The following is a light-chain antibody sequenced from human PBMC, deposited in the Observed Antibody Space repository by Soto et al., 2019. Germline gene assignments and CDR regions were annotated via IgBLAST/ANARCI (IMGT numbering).Light chain of an antibody. V-gene: IGKV3-20*01. J-gene: IGKJ1*01. Sequence: MVTSSPSTLSLSSGDIYTISCRASRRVSNSYLAWYQQKPGQAPELLIYGASSRATGIPDRFSGSGSGTAFTLTISSLEPEDFAAYYCQQYGRYPCTFGQGTKVDIK. CDR2: GAS. CDR3: QQYGRYPCT. CDR1: RRVSNSY.